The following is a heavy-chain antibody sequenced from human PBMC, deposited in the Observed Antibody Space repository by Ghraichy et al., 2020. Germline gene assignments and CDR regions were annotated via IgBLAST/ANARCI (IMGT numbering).Heavy chain of an antibody. CDR3: ARVGVYSSSWYRNQNYYSGMDV. J-gene: IGHJ6*02. Sequence: SQTLSLTCAVSGGSISSGGYSWSWIRQPPGKGLEWIGYIYHSGSTYYNPSLKSRVTISVDRSKNQFSLKLSSVTAADTAVYYCARVGVYSSSWYRNQNYYSGMDVWGQGTTVTVSS. CDR1: GGSISSGGYS. D-gene: IGHD6-13*01. V-gene: IGHV4-30-2*01. CDR2: IYHSGST.